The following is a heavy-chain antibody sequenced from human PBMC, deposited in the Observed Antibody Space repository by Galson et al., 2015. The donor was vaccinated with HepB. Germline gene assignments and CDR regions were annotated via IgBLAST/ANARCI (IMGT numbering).Heavy chain of an antibody. Sequence: SLGVACAAYGFNFEDSAMLWARQAPGEGLESVSGISWNSDYRGYAEHVMGRLTIFGDNAQNLLYLKINSLRPEDTALYYCAQDLTYYYGSGSYFVGMDVWGQGTTVTVSS. CDR3: AQDLTYYYGSGSYFVGMDV. CDR2: ISWNSDYR. J-gene: IGHJ6*02. D-gene: IGHD3-10*01. V-gene: IGHV3-9*01. CDR1: GFNFEDSA.